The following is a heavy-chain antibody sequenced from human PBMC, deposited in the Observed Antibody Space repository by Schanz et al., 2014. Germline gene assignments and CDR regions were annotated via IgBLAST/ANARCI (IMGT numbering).Heavy chain of an antibody. CDR1: GFTFSSYA. CDR2: ISGGGGTT. V-gene: IGHV3-23*04. D-gene: IGHD3-10*01. J-gene: IGHJ4*02. Sequence: VQLVESGGGVVQPGRSLRLSCAASGFTFSSYALHWVRQAPGKGLEWVSAISGGGGTTYYADSVKGRFTISRDNSKNTLYLQMNSLRPEDTAVYYCAKYRGYYRVSGSYRELEYWGQGTLVTVSS. CDR3: AKYRGYYRVSGSYRELEY.